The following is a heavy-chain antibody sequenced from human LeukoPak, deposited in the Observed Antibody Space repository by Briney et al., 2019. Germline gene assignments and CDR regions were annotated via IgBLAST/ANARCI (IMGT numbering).Heavy chain of an antibody. J-gene: IGHJ3*02. V-gene: IGHV3-23*01. D-gene: IGHD2-21*01. CDR2: INGSGDKT. CDR1: GFALSNYA. CDR3: AKTSSVQLASLGAFDI. Sequence: GGSLRLSCAASGFALSNYAMNWVRQAPGKGLEWVSSINGSGDKTYYADSVKGRFTISRDNSKNTLYLQMNSLRAEDTAVYYCAKTSSVQLASLGAFDIWGQGTMVTVSS.